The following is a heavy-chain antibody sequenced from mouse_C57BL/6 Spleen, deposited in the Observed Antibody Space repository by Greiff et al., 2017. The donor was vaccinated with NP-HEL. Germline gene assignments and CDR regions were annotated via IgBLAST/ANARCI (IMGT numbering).Heavy chain of an antibody. J-gene: IGHJ4*01. CDR3: ARGIYYYGSSPYAMDY. V-gene: IGHV5-16*01. CDR1: GFTFSDYY. D-gene: IGHD1-1*01. CDR2: INYDGSST. Sequence: EVKLVESEGGLVQPGSSMKLSCTASGFTFSDYYMAWVRQVPEKGLEWVANINYDGSSTYYLDSLKSRFIISRDNAKNILYLQMSSLKSEDTATYYCARGIYYYGSSPYAMDYWGQGTSVTVSS.